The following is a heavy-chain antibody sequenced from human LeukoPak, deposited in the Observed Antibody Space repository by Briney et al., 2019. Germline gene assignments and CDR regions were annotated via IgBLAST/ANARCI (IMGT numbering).Heavy chain of an antibody. J-gene: IGHJ5*02. CDR2: ITPIIGTT. D-gene: IGHD1-26*01. Sequence: SVKVSCKASGGTFSSYAISWVRQAPGQGLEWMGRITPIIGTTKYAQRFQARVTITADRSTSTAYLELSGLTYDDTAVYYCTRVTLRGSKYNWFDPWGQGTHVSVSS. CDR3: TRVTLRGSKYNWFDP. CDR1: GGTFSSYA. V-gene: IGHV1-69*04.